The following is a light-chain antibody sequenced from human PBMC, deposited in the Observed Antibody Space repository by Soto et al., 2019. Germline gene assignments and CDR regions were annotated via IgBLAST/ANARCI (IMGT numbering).Light chain of an antibody. CDR2: DAS. CDR1: QGIRND. J-gene: IGKJ1*01. Sequence: DIQMTQSPSSLSASVGDRVIITCRASQGIRNDLGWYQQKSGKVPKLLIFDASTLQTGVPSRFSGSGSGTDFTLTISSLQPEDFATYYCQQSYSTPPTFGQGTKV. CDR3: QQSYSTPPT. V-gene: IGKV1-39*01.